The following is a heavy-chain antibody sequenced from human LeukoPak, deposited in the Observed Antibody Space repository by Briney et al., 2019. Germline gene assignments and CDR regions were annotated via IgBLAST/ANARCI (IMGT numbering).Heavy chain of an antibody. V-gene: IGHV3-74*01. Sequence: PGGSLRLSCAASGNYWMHWVRQVPGKGLVWVSHINSDGSWTSYADSVKGRFTISKDNAKNTVYQQMNSLRAEDTAVYYFVSFYETYWGRGTLVTVSS. J-gene: IGHJ4*02. CDR1: GNYW. CDR3: VSFYETY. D-gene: IGHD2/OR15-2a*01. CDR2: INSDGSWT.